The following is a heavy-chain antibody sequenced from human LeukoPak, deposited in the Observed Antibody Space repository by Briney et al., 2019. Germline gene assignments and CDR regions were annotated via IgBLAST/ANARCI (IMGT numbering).Heavy chain of an antibody. CDR3: AGAGNGYSSSSHQQHYYYGMDV. Sequence: TGGSLRLSCAASGFTVSSNYMSWVRQAPGKGLEWVSVIYSGGSTYYADSVKGRFTISRDNSKNTLYLQMNSLRAEDTAVYHCAGAGNGYSSSSHQQHYYYGMDVWGQGTTVTVSS. V-gene: IGHV3-66*01. CDR1: GFTVSSNY. J-gene: IGHJ6*02. CDR2: IYSGGST. D-gene: IGHD6-6*01.